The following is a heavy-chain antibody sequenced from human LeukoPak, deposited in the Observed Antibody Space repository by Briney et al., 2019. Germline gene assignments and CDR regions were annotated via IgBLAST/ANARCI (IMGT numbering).Heavy chain of an antibody. Sequence: GGSLRLSCAASGSTFDNYAMSWVRQAPGKGLEWVSSISASGGSTYYADSVKGRFTISRDNSNKILYLQMNSLRAEDTAVYYCAKCFSMIRGLRGTYYYYGMDAWGRGTTVTVSS. CDR1: GSTFDNYA. J-gene: IGHJ6*04. CDR3: AKCFSMIRGLRGTYYYYGMDA. CDR2: ISASGGST. D-gene: IGHD3-10*01. V-gene: IGHV3-23*01.